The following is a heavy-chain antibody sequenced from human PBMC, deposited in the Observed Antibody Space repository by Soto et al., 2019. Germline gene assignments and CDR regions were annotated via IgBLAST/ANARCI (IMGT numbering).Heavy chain of an antibody. V-gene: IGHV3-30*18. CDR1: GFTFSSYG. J-gene: IGHJ4*02. Sequence: GGSLRLSCAASGFTFSSYGMHWVRQAPGKGLEWVAVISYDGSNKYYADSVKGRFTISRDNSKNTLYLQMNSLRAEDTAVYYCAKDLIRGLPGQISSSLDYWGQGTLVTVSS. CDR3: AKDLIRGLPGQISSSLDY. CDR2: ISYDGSNK. D-gene: IGHD6-6*01.